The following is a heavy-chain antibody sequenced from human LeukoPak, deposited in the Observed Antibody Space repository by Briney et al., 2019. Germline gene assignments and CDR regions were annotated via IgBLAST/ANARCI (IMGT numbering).Heavy chain of an antibody. V-gene: IGHV3-74*01. CDR1: EFTFSTYW. CDR3: ARDLGSNWGSGYFDY. CDR2: ISPNGETT. D-gene: IGHD7-27*01. Sequence: GGSLRLSCAASEFTFSTYWMHWVRQAPGKGLVWVTNISPNGETTYYADSVKGRFTISRDSAKNTLYLEMNSLRAEDTAVYYCARDLGSNWGSGYFDYWGQGTLVTVSS. J-gene: IGHJ4*02.